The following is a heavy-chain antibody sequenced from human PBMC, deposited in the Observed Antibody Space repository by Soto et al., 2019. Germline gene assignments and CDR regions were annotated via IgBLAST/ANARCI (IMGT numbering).Heavy chain of an antibody. D-gene: IGHD6-19*01. J-gene: IGHJ4*02. Sequence: ASVKVSCKASGYTFTSYSMHWVRQAPGQGLEWMGIINPSSGSTRYAQKFQGRVTMTRDTSTSTAYMELSSLRSEDTAVYYCASERFNAGAGHLDYWGQGTLVTVSS. V-gene: IGHV1-46*01. CDR1: GYTFTSYS. CDR2: INPSSGST. CDR3: ASERFNAGAGHLDY.